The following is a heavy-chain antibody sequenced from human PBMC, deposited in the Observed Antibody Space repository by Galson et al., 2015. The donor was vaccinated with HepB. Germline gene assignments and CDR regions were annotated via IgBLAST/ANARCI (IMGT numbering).Heavy chain of an antibody. CDR2: ISGYSGDT. J-gene: IGHJ4*02. CDR3: ATDSSGYYYFDY. D-gene: IGHD3-22*01. CDR1: GYTFSSYG. Sequence: SVKVSCKASGYTFSSYGISWVRQAPGQGPEWMGWISGYSGDTNYAQNFQGRVIMTTDTSTSTAYMELRSLRSDDTAVYYCATDSSGYYYFDYWGQGTLVIVSS. V-gene: IGHV1-18*01.